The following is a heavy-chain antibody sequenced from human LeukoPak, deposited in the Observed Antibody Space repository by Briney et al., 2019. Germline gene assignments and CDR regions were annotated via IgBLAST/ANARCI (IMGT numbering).Heavy chain of an antibody. Sequence: ASVKVSCKASGGTFSSYAISWVRQAPGKGLERMGGFDPEDGETIYAQKFQGRVTMTEDTSTDTAYMELSSLRSEDTAVYYCATAVAGPITFDYWGQGTLVTVSS. CDR3: ATAVAGPITFDY. CDR1: GGTFSSYA. J-gene: IGHJ4*02. CDR2: FDPEDGET. V-gene: IGHV1-24*01. D-gene: IGHD6-19*01.